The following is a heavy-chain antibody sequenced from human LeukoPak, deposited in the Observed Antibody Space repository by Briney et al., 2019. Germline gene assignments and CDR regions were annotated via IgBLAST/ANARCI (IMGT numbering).Heavy chain of an antibody. CDR2: IIPILGIA. CDR3: ASSYYYGSGSYYTPPEIYYYGMDV. Sequence: SVKVSCKASGGTFSSYAISWVRQAPGQGLEWMGRIIPILGIANYAQRFQGRVTITADKSTSTAYMELSSLRSEDTAVYYCASSYYYGSGSYYTPPEIYYYGMDVWGQGTTVTVSS. J-gene: IGHJ6*02. V-gene: IGHV1-69*04. D-gene: IGHD3-10*01. CDR1: GGTFSSYA.